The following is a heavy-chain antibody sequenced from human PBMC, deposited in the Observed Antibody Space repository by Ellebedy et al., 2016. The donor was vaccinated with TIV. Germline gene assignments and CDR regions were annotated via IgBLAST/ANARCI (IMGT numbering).Heavy chain of an antibody. CDR3: TRETNPSPGAVAGTGFDC. V-gene: IGHV3-30*02. CDR2: KRFDGRNE. J-gene: IGHJ4*02. CDR1: GFSFSNYG. Sequence: GESLKISCVASGFSFSNYGMHWVRQAPGKGLEWVAFKRFDGRNEYNGDSVKGRFFISRDVSKNTLFLQINRLRAEDTAMYYCTRETNPSPGAVAGTGFDCWGQGALVIVSS. D-gene: IGHD6-19*01.